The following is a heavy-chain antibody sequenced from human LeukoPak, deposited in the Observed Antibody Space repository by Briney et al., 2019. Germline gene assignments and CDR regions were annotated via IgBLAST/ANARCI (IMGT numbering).Heavy chain of an antibody. CDR3: ARGGQSLNY. V-gene: IGHV4-4*07. CDR1: GRSISSYY. J-gene: IGHJ4*02. D-gene: IGHD5-12*01. Sequence: SETLSLTCAVSGRSISSYYWSCIRRPAGKGLEWIGRIYTSGSTNYNPSLKSRVTMLVDTSKNQFSLKLSSVTAADTAVYYCARGGQSLNYWVQGTLVTVSS. CDR2: IYTSGST.